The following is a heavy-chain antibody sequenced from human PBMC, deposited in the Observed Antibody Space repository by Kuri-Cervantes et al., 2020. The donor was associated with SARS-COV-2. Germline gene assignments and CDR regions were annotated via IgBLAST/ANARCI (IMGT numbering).Heavy chain of an antibody. CDR3: ARGPTTYYYDSSGEIGLDY. CDR1: GYSISSGYY. CDR2: IYHSGST. Sequence: SETLSLTCGVSGYSISSGYYWGWIRQPPGKGLEWIGSIYHSGSTYYNPSLKSRVTISVDTSKNQFSLKLSSVTAADTAVYYCARGPTTYYYDSSGEIGLDYWGQGTLVTVSS. V-gene: IGHV4-38-2*01. J-gene: IGHJ4*02. D-gene: IGHD3-22*01.